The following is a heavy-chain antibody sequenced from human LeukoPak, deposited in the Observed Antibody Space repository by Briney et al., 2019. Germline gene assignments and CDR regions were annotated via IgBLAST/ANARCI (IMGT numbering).Heavy chain of an antibody. CDR2: ISAYNGNT. Sequence: ASVKVSCKASGYTFTSYGISWVRQAPGQGHEWMGWISAYNGNTNYAQKLQGRVTMTTDTSTSTAYMELRSLRSDDTAVYYCARDGVGPFSERHFIWGQGTLVTVSS. CDR1: GYTFTSYG. J-gene: IGHJ4*02. D-gene: IGHD2/OR15-2a*01. CDR3: ARDGVGPFSERHFI. V-gene: IGHV1-18*01.